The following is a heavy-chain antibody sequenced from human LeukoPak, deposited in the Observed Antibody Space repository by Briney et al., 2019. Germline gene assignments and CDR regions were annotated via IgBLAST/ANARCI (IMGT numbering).Heavy chain of an antibody. V-gene: IGHV4-59*01. CDR1: GGSISNYY. CDR2: IYYSGST. CDR3: ARTTEGGYTYDYFYYYYMDV. Sequence: SETLSLTCTVSGGSISNYYWSWIRQPPGKGREWIGYIYYSGSTNYNPSLKSRVTISVDTSKNHFSLKLSSVTAADTAVYYCARTTEGGYTYDYFYYYYMDVWGKGTTVTISS. D-gene: IGHD5-18*01. J-gene: IGHJ6*03.